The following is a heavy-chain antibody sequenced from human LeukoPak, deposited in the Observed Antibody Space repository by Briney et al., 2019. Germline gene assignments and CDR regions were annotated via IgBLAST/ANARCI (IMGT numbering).Heavy chain of an antibody. V-gene: IGHV3-49*04. CDR1: GFTFGDYA. CDR3: TSIMMDTAMGNLDY. Sequence: GGSLRLSCTASGFTFGDYAMSWVRQAPGKGLEWVGLIRSKAYGGTTEYAASVKGRFTISRDDSKSVAYLQMNSLKTEDTAVYYCTSIMMDTAMGNLDYWGQGTLVTVSS. D-gene: IGHD5-18*01. J-gene: IGHJ4*02. CDR2: IRSKAYGGTT.